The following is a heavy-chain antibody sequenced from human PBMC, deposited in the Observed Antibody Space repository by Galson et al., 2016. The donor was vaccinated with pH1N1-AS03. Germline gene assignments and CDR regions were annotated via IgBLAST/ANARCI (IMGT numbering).Heavy chain of an antibody. V-gene: IGHV3-74*01. J-gene: IGHJ6*02. D-gene: IGHD1-26*01. CDR1: GFSIRTYW. CDR2: INTDGSTT. Sequence: SLRLSCAGSGFSIRTYWMHWVRQVPGKGLVWVSRINTDGSTTDYADSVKGRFTISRDNSKNTRYLQVNSLRVEDTAVYYCARENINVGADYYGMAVWGQGTTVTVSS. CDR3: ARENINVGADYYGMAV.